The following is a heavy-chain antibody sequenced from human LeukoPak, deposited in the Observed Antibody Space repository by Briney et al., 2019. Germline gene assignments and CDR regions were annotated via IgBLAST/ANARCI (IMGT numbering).Heavy chain of an antibody. CDR3: ARASSTVTTIYYYYYMDV. D-gene: IGHD4-17*01. J-gene: IGHJ6*03. CDR1: GYTFTGYY. CDR2: INPNSGGT. Sequence: ASVKVACKASGYTFTGYYMHWVRQAPGQGLEWMGWINPNSGGTNYAQKFQGRVTMTRDTSISTAYMELSRLRSDDTAVYYCARASSTVTTIYYYYYMDVWGKGTTVTVSS. V-gene: IGHV1-2*02.